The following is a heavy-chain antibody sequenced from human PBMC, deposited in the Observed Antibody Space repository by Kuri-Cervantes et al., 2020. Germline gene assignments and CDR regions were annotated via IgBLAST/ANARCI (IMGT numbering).Heavy chain of an antibody. V-gene: IGHV4-39*07. CDR1: GGSISSSSYY. Sequence: SETLSLTCTVSGGSISSSSYYWGWIRQPPGKGLEWIGEINHSGSTNYNPSLKSRVTISVDTSKNQFSLKLSSVTAADTAVYYCARAGKYYDFWSGYYFDYWGQGTLVTVSS. CDR3: ARAGKYYDFWSGYYFDY. D-gene: IGHD3-3*01. CDR2: INHSGST. J-gene: IGHJ4*02.